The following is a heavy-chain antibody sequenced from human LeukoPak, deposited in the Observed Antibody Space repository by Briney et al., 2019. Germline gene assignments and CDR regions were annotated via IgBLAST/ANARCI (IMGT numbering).Heavy chain of an antibody. CDR2: IYTSGST. Sequence: SETLSLTCTVSGGSISSYYWSWIRQPAGKGLEWIGRIYTSGSTNYNPSLKSRVTMSVDTSKNQFSLKLSSVTAADTAVYYCASRGYSYSTLYYFDYWGQGTLVTVSS. D-gene: IGHD5-18*01. CDR1: GGSISSYY. CDR3: ASRGYSYSTLYYFDY. V-gene: IGHV4-4*07. J-gene: IGHJ4*02.